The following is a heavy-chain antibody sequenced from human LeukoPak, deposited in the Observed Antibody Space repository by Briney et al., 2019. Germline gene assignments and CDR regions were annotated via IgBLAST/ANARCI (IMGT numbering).Heavy chain of an antibody. CDR2: INPNSGGT. V-gene: IGHV1-2*02. CDR3: ARSGSNVRYYYYMDV. CDR1: GYTFTGYY. J-gene: IGHJ6*03. D-gene: IGHD4-11*01. Sequence: ASVKVSCKASGYTFTGYYMRWVRQAPGQGLEWMGWINPNSGGTNYAQKFQGRVTMTRDTSISTAYMELSRLRSDDTAVYYCARSGSNVRYYYYMDVWGKGTTVTVSS.